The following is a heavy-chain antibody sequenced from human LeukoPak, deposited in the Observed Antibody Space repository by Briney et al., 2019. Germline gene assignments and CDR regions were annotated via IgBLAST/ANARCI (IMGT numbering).Heavy chain of an antibody. CDR1: GFTFSSYA. J-gene: IGHJ2*01. CDR2: ISAGGSST. D-gene: IGHD6-13*01. V-gene: IGHV3-23*01. CDR3: ARGAIAAAGNWYFDL. Sequence: GGSLRLSCAASGFTFSSYAMTWVRQAPGKGLEWVSAISAGGSSTYYADFVKGRFTISRDNSKNTLYLQVNSLRAEDTAVYYCARGAIAAAGNWYFDLWGRGTLVTVSS.